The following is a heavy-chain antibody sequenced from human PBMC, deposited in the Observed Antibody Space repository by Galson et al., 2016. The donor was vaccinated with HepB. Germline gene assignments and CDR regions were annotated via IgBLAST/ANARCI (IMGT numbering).Heavy chain of an antibody. CDR2: MYYSGTP. CDR1: GGSINSGGHY. J-gene: IGHJ6*01. D-gene: IGHD3-10*01. V-gene: IGHV4-31*03. CDR3: ATSGHTYYFFGMAV. Sequence: TLSLTCTVSGGSINSGGHYWNWIRQRPGQGLEWIGYMYYSGTPQYNPSLKSRLSMSLDTSKNQLSLKLSSVTAADTAVYYCATSGHTYYFFGMAVWGPGTTVTVSP.